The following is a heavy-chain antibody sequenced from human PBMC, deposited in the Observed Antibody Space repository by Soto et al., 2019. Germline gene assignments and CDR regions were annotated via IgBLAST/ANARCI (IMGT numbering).Heavy chain of an antibody. J-gene: IGHJ4*02. Sequence: GGSLRLSCAASGFTVSSNYMSWVRQAPGKGLEWVSVIYSGGSTYYADSVKGRFTISRDNSKNTLYLQMNSLRAEDTAVYYCARDRALYYYDSSGYYDYRGQGTLVTVSS. V-gene: IGHV3-66*01. CDR2: IYSGGST. CDR1: GFTVSSNY. D-gene: IGHD3-22*01. CDR3: ARDRALYYYDSSGYYDY.